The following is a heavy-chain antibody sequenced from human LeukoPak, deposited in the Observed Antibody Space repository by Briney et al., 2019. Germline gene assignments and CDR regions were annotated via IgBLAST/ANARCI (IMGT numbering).Heavy chain of an antibody. CDR1: GGSISSYY. Sequence: SETLSLTCTVSGGSISSYYWSWIRQPPGKGLEWIGYIYYSGSTNYNPSLKSRVTISVDTSKNQFSLKLSSVTAADTAVYYCARDDFVGRFSELYGSGSYYPYYFDYWGQGTLVTVSS. CDR2: IYYSGST. D-gene: IGHD3-10*01. J-gene: IGHJ4*02. V-gene: IGHV4-59*01. CDR3: ARDDFVGRFSELYGSGSYYPYYFDY.